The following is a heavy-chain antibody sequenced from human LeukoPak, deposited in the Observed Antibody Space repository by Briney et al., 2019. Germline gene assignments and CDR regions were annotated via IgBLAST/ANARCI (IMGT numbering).Heavy chain of an antibody. CDR1: GFTFSTYA. Sequence: PGGSLRLSCAASGFTFSTYAMSWVRQAPGKGLEWVSAISDSGGSTYYADSVKGRFTISRDNAKNSLYLQMNSLRAEDTAVYYCASIDFWSGDDYWGQGTLVTVSS. CDR3: ASIDFWSGDDY. V-gene: IGHV3-23*01. D-gene: IGHD3-3*01. CDR2: ISDSGGST. J-gene: IGHJ4*02.